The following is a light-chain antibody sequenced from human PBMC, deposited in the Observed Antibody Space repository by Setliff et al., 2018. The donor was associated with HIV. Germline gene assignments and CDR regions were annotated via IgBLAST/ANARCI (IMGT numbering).Light chain of an antibody. Sequence: QSVLTQPAPVSGSPGQSITLSCTGTSSDVGGYNYVSWYQQHPDKAPKLMIYDVKNRPSGVSDRFSGSKSGNTASLTISGLQAEDEADYYCCSYAGSGPVFGAGTKVTVL. V-gene: IGLV2-23*02. CDR3: CSYAGSGPV. CDR1: SSDVGGYNY. J-gene: IGLJ1*01. CDR2: DVK.